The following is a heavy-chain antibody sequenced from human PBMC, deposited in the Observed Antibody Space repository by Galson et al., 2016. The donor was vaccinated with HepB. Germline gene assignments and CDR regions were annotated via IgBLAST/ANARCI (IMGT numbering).Heavy chain of an antibody. CDR1: GYSFTSYW. Sequence: QSGAEVKKPGESLKISCKASGYSFTSYWIGWVRQMPGKGPEWMGIIYPGDSDTRYSPSFEGQATISVDKSIVTASLQWSSLKAPDTAGYYCVRGGVQPDFDYWGQGTLVTVSS. CDR2: IYPGDSDT. D-gene: IGHD1-26*01. J-gene: IGHJ4*02. V-gene: IGHV5-51*01. CDR3: VRGGVQPDFDY.